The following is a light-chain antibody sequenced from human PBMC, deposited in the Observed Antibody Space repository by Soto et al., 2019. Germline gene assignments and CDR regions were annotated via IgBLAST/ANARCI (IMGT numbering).Light chain of an antibody. CDR3: QRYNNWPLT. Sequence: VMRQSPATLSVSPGEVATLSCRASQGIGETLAWYQHKPGQTPRPLIYDTSTRATGVPARFSGSRSGTEFPLTINSLKYEDFAVYYCQRYNNWPLTFCGGAKVDIK. CDR2: DTS. J-gene: IGKJ4*01. V-gene: IGKV3-15*01. CDR1: QGIGET.